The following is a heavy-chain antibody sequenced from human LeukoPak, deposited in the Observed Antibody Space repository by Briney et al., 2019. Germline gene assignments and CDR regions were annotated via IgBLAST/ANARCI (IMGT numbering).Heavy chain of an antibody. J-gene: IGHJ4*02. D-gene: IGHD3-10*01. CDR2: ISGSGGTT. V-gene: IGHV3-23*01. CDR1: GFTFSSYA. CDR3: AKDKTTMVRGVSPIDC. Sequence: GGSLRLSCAASGFTFSSYAMSWVRQAPGKGLEWVSDISGSGGTTYYADSVKGRFTISRDNSKNTLYLQVNSLRADDTAVYYCAKDKTTMVRGVSPIDCWGQGTLVTVSS.